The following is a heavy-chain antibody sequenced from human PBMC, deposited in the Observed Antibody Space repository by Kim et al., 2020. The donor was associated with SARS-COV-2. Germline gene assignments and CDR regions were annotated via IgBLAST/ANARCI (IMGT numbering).Heavy chain of an antibody. V-gene: IGHV3-33*06. J-gene: IGHJ6*02. D-gene: IGHD3-22*01. CDR2: IWYDGSNK. CDR3: AKDLTYYYDSSGFRNYYYGMDV. CDR1: GFTFSSYG. Sequence: GGSLRLSCAASGFTFSSYGMHWVRQAPGKGLEWVAVIWYDGSNKYYADSVKGRFTISRDNSKNTLYLQMNSLRAEDTAVYYCAKDLTYYYDSSGFRNYYYGMDVWGQGTTVTVSS.